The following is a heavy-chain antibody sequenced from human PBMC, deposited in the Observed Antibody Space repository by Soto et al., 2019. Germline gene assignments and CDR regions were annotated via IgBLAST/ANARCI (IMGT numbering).Heavy chain of an antibody. D-gene: IGHD6-6*01. J-gene: IGHJ4*02. CDR3: ARSGYSSSAPHDS. Sequence: QVQLVESGGGLVKPGGSLRLSGSASGFTFIDYYMSWIRQAPGKGLEWLSYIETSGFTMDYADSVKGRFTISRDNAKNSLYLQMNSLRAADKVVYYCARSGYSSSAPHDSWGQGTLVTVSS. CDR1: GFTFIDYY. V-gene: IGHV3-11*04. CDR2: IETSGFTM.